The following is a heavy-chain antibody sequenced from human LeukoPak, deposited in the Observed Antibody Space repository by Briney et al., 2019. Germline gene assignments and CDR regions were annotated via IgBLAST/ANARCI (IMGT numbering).Heavy chain of an antibody. V-gene: IGHV4-34*01. CDR3: ARETNYYFDY. CDR1: GGPFSGYS. J-gene: IGHJ4*02. D-gene: IGHD2-8*01. Sequence: SETLSLTCAVYGGPFSGYSWNWIRQPPGKGLEWIGEINHSGSTNHNPSPKRRVTISVDTSKNQISLKLSSVTAADTAVYYCARETNYYFDYWGQGNLVTVSS. CDR2: INHSGST.